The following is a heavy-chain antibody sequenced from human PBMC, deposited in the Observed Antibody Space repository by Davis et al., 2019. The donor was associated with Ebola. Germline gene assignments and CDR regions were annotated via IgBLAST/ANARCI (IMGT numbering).Heavy chain of an antibody. D-gene: IGHD4-23*01. CDR1: GFTFNIFD. V-gene: IGHV3-30*02. J-gene: IGHJ4*02. CDR3: AKGPVVNSCFDY. CDR2: VRSHGSDD. Sequence: GGSLRLSCAASGFTFNIFDMHWVRQAPGRGLEWVAFVRSHGSDDHYADSVKGRFTISRDNSKNTLYLQMNSLRAEDTAVYYCAKGPVVNSCFDYWGQGTLVTVSS.